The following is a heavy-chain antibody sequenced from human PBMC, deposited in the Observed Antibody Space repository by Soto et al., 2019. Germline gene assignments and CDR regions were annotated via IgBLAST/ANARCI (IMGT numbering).Heavy chain of an antibody. Sequence: QVQLQQWGAGLLKPSETLSLTCAVYGGSFSGYYWSWIRQPPGKGLEWIGEINHSGSTNYNPSLKSRVTISVDTSKNQFSLKLSSVTAADTAVYYCARREGYCSSTSCYARVAAGWYFDYWGQGTLVTVSS. D-gene: IGHD2-2*01. CDR1: GGSFSGYY. CDR3: ARREGYCSSTSCYARVAAGWYFDY. CDR2: INHSGST. V-gene: IGHV4-34*01. J-gene: IGHJ4*02.